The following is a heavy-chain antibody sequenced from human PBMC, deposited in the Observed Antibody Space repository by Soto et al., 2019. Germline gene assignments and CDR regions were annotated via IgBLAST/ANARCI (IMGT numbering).Heavy chain of an antibody. CDR3: ARPLIPYYDFWSGTPFSGMDV. D-gene: IGHD3-3*01. Sequence: GGSLILSCAASGFTFSSYWMHWVRQAPGKGLVWVSRISSDGSSTSYADSVKGRFTISRDNAKNTLYLQMNSLRAEDTAVYYCARPLIPYYDFWSGTPFSGMDVWGQGTTVTVSS. J-gene: IGHJ6*02. CDR2: ISSDGSST. CDR1: GFTFSSYW. V-gene: IGHV3-74*01.